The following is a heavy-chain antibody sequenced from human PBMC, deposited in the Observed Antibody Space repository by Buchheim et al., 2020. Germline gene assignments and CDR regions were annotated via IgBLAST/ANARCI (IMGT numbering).Heavy chain of an antibody. CDR2: ISRSSSYI. J-gene: IGHJ4*02. D-gene: IGHD3-22*01. CDR1: GFTFSIHS. Sequence: EVQLVESGGGLVKPGGSLRLSCVASGFTFSIHSMNWVRQAPGKGLEWVSSISRSSSYIYYADSVKGRFTISRDNAKNSLYLQMNSLRAEDTAVYYCARPNYFDSSGYYDYWGQGTL. CDR3: ARPNYFDSSGYYDY. V-gene: IGHV3-21*01.